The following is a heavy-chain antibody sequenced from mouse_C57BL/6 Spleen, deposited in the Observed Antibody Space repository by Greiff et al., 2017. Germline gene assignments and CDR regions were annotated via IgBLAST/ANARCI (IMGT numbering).Heavy chain of an antibody. J-gene: IGHJ4*01. CDR1: GYTFTSYW. CDR2: IHPNSGST. CDR3: ARGGTVVKDYAMDY. Sequence: QVQLQQPGAELVKPGASVKLSCKASGYTFTSYWMHWVKQRPGQGLEWIGMIHPNSGSTNYNEKFKSKATLTVDKSSNTAYLQLSRLTSEDSAVYDCARGGTVVKDYAMDYWGQGTSVTVSS. V-gene: IGHV1-64*01. D-gene: IGHD1-1*01.